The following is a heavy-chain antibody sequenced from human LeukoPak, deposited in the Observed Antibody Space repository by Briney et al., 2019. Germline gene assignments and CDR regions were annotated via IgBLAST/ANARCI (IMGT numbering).Heavy chain of an antibody. V-gene: IGHV1-24*01. CDR3: ATDGEYCGGDCHDY. CDR2: FDPEDGET. Sequence: GASVKVSCKVSGYTLTELSMHWVRQAPGKGLEWMGGFDPEDGETIYAQKFQGRVTMTEDTSTDTAYMELSSLRSEDPGVYYCATDGEYCGGDCHDYWGQGTLVTVSS. CDR1: GYTLTELS. J-gene: IGHJ4*02. D-gene: IGHD2-21*01.